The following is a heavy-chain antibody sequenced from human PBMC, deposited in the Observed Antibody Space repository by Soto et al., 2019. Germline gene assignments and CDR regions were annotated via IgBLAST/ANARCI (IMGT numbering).Heavy chain of an antibody. CDR2: IYWDDDD. CDR3: AHMVNAWSTFDY. CDR1: GFSLSTTGVG. J-gene: IGHJ4*02. Sequence: QITLKESGPTPVKPTQTLTLTCTFSGFSLSTTGVGVGWIRQPPEKALEWLAVIYWDDDDRYNPSLKSRLTITKDSSKKQVVLTMTNMDPVDTATYYCAHMVNAWSTFDYWGQGTLVTVSS. D-gene: IGHD1-1*01. V-gene: IGHV2-5*02.